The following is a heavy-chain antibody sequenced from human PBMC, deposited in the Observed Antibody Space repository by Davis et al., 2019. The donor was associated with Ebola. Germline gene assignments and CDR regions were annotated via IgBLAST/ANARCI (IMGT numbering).Heavy chain of an antibody. Sequence: VESLMSSCKGPGYKFSSYWIGWVRQMPGKDLERMGMIHPGDPYARHSPAFQGQVTISFDKSISTAYLHWSSLKASDTTMYFSARRAEGGSQPGHAVFDIWGQGTLVTVSS. CDR3: ARRAEGGSQPGHAVFDI. D-gene: IGHD1-1*01. CDR1: GYKFSSYW. V-gene: IGHV5-51*01. CDR2: IHPGDPYA. J-gene: IGHJ3*02.